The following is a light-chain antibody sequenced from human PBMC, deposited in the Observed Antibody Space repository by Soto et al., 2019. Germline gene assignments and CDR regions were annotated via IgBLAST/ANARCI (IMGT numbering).Light chain of an antibody. V-gene: IGKV3-20*01. CDR1: QSVYANY. CDR3: HTYNSYSLHT. Sequence: EIVLTQSPDTLSLSPGERATLSCRASQSVYANYLAWYQQKPGQAPRLLIYSGSDRAIGIPDRFRGTGSGTDFTLTISRLEPDDCATYYCHTYNSYSLHTFGQGTKLEIK. CDR2: SGS. J-gene: IGKJ2*01.